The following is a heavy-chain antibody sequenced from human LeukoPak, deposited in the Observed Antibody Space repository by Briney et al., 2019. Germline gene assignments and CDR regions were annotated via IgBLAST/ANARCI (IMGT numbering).Heavy chain of an antibody. D-gene: IGHD3-3*01. CDR2: IYTSGST. CDR1: GGSISSGSYY. J-gene: IGHJ5*02. Sequence: SETLSLTCTVSGGSISSGSYYWSWIRQPAGKGLEWIGRIYTSGSTNYNPSLKSRVTISVDTSKNQFSLKLSSVTAADTAVYYCARDQGDLWSGYYHENNWFDPWGQGTLVTVSS. V-gene: IGHV4-61*02. CDR3: ARDQGDLWSGYYHENNWFDP.